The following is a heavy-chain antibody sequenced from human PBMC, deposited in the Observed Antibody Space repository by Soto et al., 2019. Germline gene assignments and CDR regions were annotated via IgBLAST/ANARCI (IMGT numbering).Heavy chain of an antibody. V-gene: IGHV3-30-3*01. D-gene: IGHD4-17*01. Sequence: GGSLRLSCAASGFTFSSYAMHWVRQAPGKGLEWVAVISYDGSNKYYADSVKGRFTISRDNSKNTLYLQMNSLRAEDTAVYYCARDRQVTTGLFDYWGQGTLVTVSS. CDR3: ARDRQVTTGLFDY. J-gene: IGHJ4*02. CDR1: GFTFSSYA. CDR2: ISYDGSNK.